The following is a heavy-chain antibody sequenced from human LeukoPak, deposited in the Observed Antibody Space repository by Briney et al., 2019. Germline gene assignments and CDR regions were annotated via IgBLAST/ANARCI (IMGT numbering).Heavy chain of an antibody. Sequence: GGSLRLSCAASGFTVSSSYMSWVRQAPGKGLEWVSVIYSGGTTYYADSVKGRFTISRDNLKNTLYLQMNSLRVEDTAVYYCARGDDNSGYRALGYWGQGTLVTVSS. V-gene: IGHV3-53*01. J-gene: IGHJ4*02. CDR2: IYSGGTT. CDR3: ARGDDNSGYRALGY. D-gene: IGHD3-22*01. CDR1: GFTVSSSY.